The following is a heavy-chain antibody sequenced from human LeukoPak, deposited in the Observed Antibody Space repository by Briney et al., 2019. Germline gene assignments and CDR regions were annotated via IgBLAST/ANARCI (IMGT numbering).Heavy chain of an antibody. Sequence: GRSLRLSCAASGFIFSSYGMHWVRQAPGKGLEWVAFLWYDGSNKYYADSVKGRFTISRDNSKNTLYLQMNSLRAEDTAAYYCARELRFLEWLLYGMDVWGQGTTVTVSS. V-gene: IGHV3-33*01. J-gene: IGHJ6*02. CDR2: LWYDGSNK. CDR1: GFIFSSYG. D-gene: IGHD3-3*01. CDR3: ARELRFLEWLLYGMDV.